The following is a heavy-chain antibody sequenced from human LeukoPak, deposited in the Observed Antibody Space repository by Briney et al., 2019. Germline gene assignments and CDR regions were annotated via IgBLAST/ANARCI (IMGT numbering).Heavy chain of an antibody. J-gene: IGHJ4*02. Sequence: GGSLRLSCAASGFTFSSYAMHWVRQAPGKGLEWVAIISYDGSNKYYADSVKGRFTISRDNSKNTLYLQMNSLRAEDTAVYYCAKVEAQYSGSPHFDYWGQGTLVTVSS. CDR3: AKVEAQYSGSPHFDY. V-gene: IGHV3-30*04. D-gene: IGHD1-26*01. CDR1: GFTFSSYA. CDR2: ISYDGSNK.